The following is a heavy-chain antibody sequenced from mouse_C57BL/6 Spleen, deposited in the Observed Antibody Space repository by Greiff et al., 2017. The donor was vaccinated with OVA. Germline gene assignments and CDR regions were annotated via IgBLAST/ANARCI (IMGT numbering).Heavy chain of an antibody. CDR1: GYTFTDYE. J-gene: IGHJ3*01. V-gene: IGHV1-15*01. Sequence: QVQLQQSGAELVRPGASVTLSCKASGYTFTDYEMHWVKQTPVHGLEWIGALDPETGGTAYNQKFKGKAILTADKSSSTAYMELRSLTSEDSAVYYCTSGGRAWFAYWGQGTLVTVSA. CDR3: TSGGRAWFAY. CDR2: LDPETGGT.